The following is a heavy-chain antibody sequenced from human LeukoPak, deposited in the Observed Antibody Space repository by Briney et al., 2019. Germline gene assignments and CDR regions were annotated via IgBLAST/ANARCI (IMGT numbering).Heavy chain of an antibody. V-gene: IGHV4-39*01. CDR1: GGAISSSRYY. J-gene: IGHJ3*02. CDR2: IYYSGSI. CDR3: ATPYSGGYHGLDI. Sequence: SETLSLTCTVSGGAISSSRYYWGWIRQPPGKGLEWIGSIYYSGSIYYNPSLRSRVTISVDTSRNQFSLKLSSVTTADPAVYYCATPYSGGYHGLDIWGQGTMITVSS. D-gene: IGHD1-26*01.